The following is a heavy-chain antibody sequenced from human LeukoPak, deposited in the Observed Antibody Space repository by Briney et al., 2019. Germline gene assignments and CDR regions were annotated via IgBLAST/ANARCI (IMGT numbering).Heavy chain of an antibody. CDR3: ARLPGFRDAFDI. CDR2: INHSGST. J-gene: IGHJ3*02. Sequence: PSETLSLTCAVDGGSFSGYYWSWIRKPPGKGLEWIGEINHSGSTNYNPSLKSRVTISVDTSKNQFSLKLSSVTAADTAVYYCARLPGFRDAFDIWGQGTMVTVSS. CDR1: GGSFSGYY. V-gene: IGHV4-34*01.